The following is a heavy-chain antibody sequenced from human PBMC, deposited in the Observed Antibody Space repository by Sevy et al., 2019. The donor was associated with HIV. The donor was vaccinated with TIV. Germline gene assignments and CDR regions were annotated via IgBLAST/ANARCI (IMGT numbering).Heavy chain of an antibody. CDR3: ARDGGIAAAGTADYYYGMDV. CDR1: GGSISSYY. D-gene: IGHD6-13*01. Sequence: SETLSLTCTVSGGSISSYYWSWIRQPAGKGLEWIGRIYTRGSTNYNPSLKSRVTMSVDTSKNQFSLKLSSVTAADTAVYYCARDGGIAAAGTADYYYGMDVWGQGTTVTVSS. J-gene: IGHJ6*02. V-gene: IGHV4-4*07. CDR2: IYTRGST.